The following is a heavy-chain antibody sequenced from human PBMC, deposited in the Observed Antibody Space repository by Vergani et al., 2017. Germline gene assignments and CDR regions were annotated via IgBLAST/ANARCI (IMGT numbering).Heavy chain of an antibody. D-gene: IGHD5-12*01. V-gene: IGHV1-69*01. CDR3: ASYLQYSCYVSGYYYYGMDV. CDR1: GGTFSSYA. J-gene: IGHJ6*02. CDR2: IIPIFGTA. Sequence: QVQLVQSGAEVKKPGSSVKVSCKASGGTFSSYAISWVRQAPGQGLEWMGGIIPIFGTANYAQKFQGRVTITADESTSTAYMELSSLRSDDTAVYYCASYLQYSCYVSGYYYYGMDVWGQGTTVTVSS.